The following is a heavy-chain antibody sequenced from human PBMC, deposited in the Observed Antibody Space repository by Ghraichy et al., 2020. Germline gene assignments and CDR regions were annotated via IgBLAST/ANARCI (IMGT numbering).Heavy chain of an antibody. CDR2: INHSGST. V-gene: IGHV4-34*01. CDR3: ATSQLRYFDWLSRVEYFQH. Sequence: SETLSLTCAVYGGSFSGYYWSWIRQPPGKGLEWIGEINHSGSTNYNASLKSRVTISVDTSKNQFSLKLSSVTAADTAVYYCATSQLRYFDWLSRVEYFQHWGQGTLVTVSS. J-gene: IGHJ1*01. CDR1: GGSFSGYY. D-gene: IGHD3-9*01.